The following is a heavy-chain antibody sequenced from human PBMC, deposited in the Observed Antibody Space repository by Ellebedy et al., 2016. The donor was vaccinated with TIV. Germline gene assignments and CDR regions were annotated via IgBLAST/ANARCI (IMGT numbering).Heavy chain of an antibody. J-gene: IGHJ4*02. V-gene: IGHV1-18*04. CDR2: ISPYNGNT. CDR1: GYTFISCG. D-gene: IGHD7-27*01. Sequence: ASVKVSXXASGYTFISCGISWVRQAPGQGLEWMGWISPYNGNTRYAQNLQDRVTMTTDTSTSTAYLELGSLRSDDTAVYYCARDDHWAIDSWGQGTPVTVSS. CDR3: ARDDHWAIDS.